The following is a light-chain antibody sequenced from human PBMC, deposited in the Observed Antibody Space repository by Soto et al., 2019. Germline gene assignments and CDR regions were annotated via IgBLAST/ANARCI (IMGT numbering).Light chain of an antibody. CDR1: SSDVGVYNY. Sequence: QSALTQPPSASGSPGQSVTISCTGTSSDVGVYNYVSWYQQHPGKAPKLMIYEVSKRPSGVPDRFSGSKSGNTASLTVSGLQAEDEADYYCSSYAGREVVFGGGTKVTVL. CDR3: SSYAGREVV. CDR2: EVS. J-gene: IGLJ2*01. V-gene: IGLV2-8*01.